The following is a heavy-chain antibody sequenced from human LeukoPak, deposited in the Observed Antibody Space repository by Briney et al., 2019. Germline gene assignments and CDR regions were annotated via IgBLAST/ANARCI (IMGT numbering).Heavy chain of an antibody. CDR3: AREHDYGDYGTFDY. Sequence: GGSLRLSCAASGFTFSSYAMHWVRQAPGKGLEWVAVISYDGSSKYYADSVKGRFTISRDNSKNTLYLQMNSLRAEDTAVYYCAREHDYGDYGTFDYWGQGTLVTVSS. CDR2: ISYDGSSK. CDR1: GFTFSSYA. V-gene: IGHV3-30*04. J-gene: IGHJ4*02. D-gene: IGHD4-17*01.